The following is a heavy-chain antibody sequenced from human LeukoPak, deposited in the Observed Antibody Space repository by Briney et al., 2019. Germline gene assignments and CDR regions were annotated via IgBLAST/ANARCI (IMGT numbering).Heavy chain of an antibody. CDR2: ISGSGGST. J-gene: IGHJ4*02. CDR3: AKDQQWLPEGDY. D-gene: IGHD6-19*01. CDR1: GFTFSSYA. Sequence: PGGSLRLSCAASGFTFSSYAMRWVRQAPGKGLEWVSAISGSGGSTYYADSVKGRFTISRDNSKNTLYLQMNSLRAEDTAVYYCAKDQQWLPEGDYWGQGTLVTVSS. V-gene: IGHV3-23*01.